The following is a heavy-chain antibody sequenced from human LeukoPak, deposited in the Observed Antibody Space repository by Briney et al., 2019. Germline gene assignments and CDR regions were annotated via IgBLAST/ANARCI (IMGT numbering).Heavy chain of an antibody. D-gene: IGHD1-26*01. V-gene: IGHV3-48*03. CDR1: GFTFSSYE. Sequence: GGSLRLSCAASGFTFSSYEMNWVRQAPGKGLEWVSYISSSGSTIYYADSVKGRFTISRDNAKNSLYLQMNSLRAEDTAVYYCARDKWELHPNHDAFDIWGQGTMVTVSS. J-gene: IGHJ3*02. CDR2: ISSSGSTI. CDR3: ARDKWELHPNHDAFDI.